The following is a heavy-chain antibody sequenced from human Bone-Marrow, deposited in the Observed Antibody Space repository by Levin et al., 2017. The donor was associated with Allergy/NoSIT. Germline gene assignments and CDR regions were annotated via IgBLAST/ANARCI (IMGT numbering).Heavy chain of an antibody. V-gene: IGHV3-30*18. D-gene: IGHD2-15*01. CDR1: GITFSYYG. Sequence: GESLKISCVASGITFSYYGMHWVRQAPGKGLEWVAVLSFDGKIKYFADSVKGRFTISRDNSKNTVYLQMNSLRAEDTAVYYCAKDAGYCSGGDCYSDALDIWGQGTTVIVSS. CDR2: LSFDGKIK. CDR3: AKDAGYCSGGDCYSDALDI. J-gene: IGHJ3*02.